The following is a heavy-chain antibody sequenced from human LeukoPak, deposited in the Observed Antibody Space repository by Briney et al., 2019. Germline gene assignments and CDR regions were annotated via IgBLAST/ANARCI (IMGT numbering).Heavy chain of an antibody. CDR2: IYYSGTT. CDR3: ARWYYYDRSGYPPSYFDN. Sequence: SETLSLTCTVSGGSISSSSYYWGWIRQPPGKWLEWIGSIYYSGTTYYNPSLKSRVTISVDTSKNQFSLKLRSVTAADTAVYYCARWYYYDRSGYPPSYFDNWGQGTLVTVSS. V-gene: IGHV4-39*01. CDR1: GGSISSSSYY. J-gene: IGHJ4*02. D-gene: IGHD3-22*01.